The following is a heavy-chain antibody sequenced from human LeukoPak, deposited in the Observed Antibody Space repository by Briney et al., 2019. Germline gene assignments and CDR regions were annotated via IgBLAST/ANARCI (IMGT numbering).Heavy chain of an antibody. CDR1: GFTFSTYA. D-gene: IGHD1-26*01. CDR2: ISGSGGST. J-gene: IGHJ4*02. CDR3: AKDLAGSGSYSFDY. Sequence: PGGSLRLSCAASGFTFSTYAMNWGRQAPGGGLEWVSAISGSGGSTYYADSVKGRFTISRDNSKNTLYLQMNSLRAEDTAVYYCAKDLAGSGSYSFDYWGQGTLVTVSS. V-gene: IGHV3-23*01.